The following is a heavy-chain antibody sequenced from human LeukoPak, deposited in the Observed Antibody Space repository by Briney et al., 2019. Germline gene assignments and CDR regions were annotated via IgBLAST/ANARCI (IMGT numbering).Heavy chain of an antibody. V-gene: IGHV3-73*01. J-gene: IGHJ3*02. CDR3: TRSLMITFGGVIPYDAFDI. Sequence: GGSLRLSCAASGFTFSGSAMHWVRQASGKGLEWVGRIRSKANSYATAYAASVKGRFTISRDDSKNTAYLQINSLKTEDTAVYYCTRSLMITFGGVIPYDAFDIWGQGTMVTVSS. D-gene: IGHD3-16*02. CDR1: GFTFSGSA. CDR2: IRSKANSYAT.